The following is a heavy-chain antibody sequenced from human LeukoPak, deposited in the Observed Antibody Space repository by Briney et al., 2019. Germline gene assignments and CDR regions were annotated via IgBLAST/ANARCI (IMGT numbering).Heavy chain of an antibody. CDR3: ARGSSGYSYG. Sequence: TSETLSLTCTVSGGSISSYYWSWIRQPPGKELEWIGYISYSGSTNYNPSLKSRVTISVDTSKNQFSLKLSSVTAADTAVYYCARGSSGYSYGWGQGTLVTVSS. D-gene: IGHD5-18*01. V-gene: IGHV4-59*01. CDR2: ISYSGST. J-gene: IGHJ4*02. CDR1: GGSISSYY.